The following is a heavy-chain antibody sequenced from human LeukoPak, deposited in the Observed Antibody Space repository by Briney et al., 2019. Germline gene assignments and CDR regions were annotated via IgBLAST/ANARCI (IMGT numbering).Heavy chain of an antibody. CDR2: MYLSGTT. CDR1: GDSLNSLDL. Sequence: SETLSLTCTVSGDSLNSLDLWSWVRQPPGKGLEWIGEMYLSGTTHSNPSVKSRVTISIDKSKNQFFLNLSSVTAADTAVYYCAGLVGRYSSGLYYYYFDYWGQGTLVTVSS. CDR3: AGLVGRYSSGLYYYYFDY. V-gene: IGHV4-4*02. J-gene: IGHJ4*02. D-gene: IGHD3-22*01.